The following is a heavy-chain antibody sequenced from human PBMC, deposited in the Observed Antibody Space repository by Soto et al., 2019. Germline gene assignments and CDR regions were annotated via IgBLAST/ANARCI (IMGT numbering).Heavy chain of an antibody. CDR2: IFPNGNT. CDR1: RGYVNTFH. Sequence: SETLSLTCTVSRGYVNTFHWSWVRQPAGKGLEWIGRIFPNGNTDYSPSLKSRVTMSVDTSKNQFSLELSSVTAADTAVYYCAREGSGYLGYWGQGTLVTVSS. D-gene: IGHD6-19*01. J-gene: IGHJ4*02. V-gene: IGHV4-4*07. CDR3: AREGSGYLGY.